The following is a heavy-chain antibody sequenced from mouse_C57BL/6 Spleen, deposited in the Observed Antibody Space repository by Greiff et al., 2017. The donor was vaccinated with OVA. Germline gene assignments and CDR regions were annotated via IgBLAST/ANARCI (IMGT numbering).Heavy chain of an antibody. V-gene: IGHV1-80*01. CDR2: IYPGDGDT. Sequence: VKLMESGAELVKPGASVKISCKASGYAFSSYWMNWVKQRPGKGLEWIGQIYPGDGDTNYNGKFKGKATLTADKSSSTAYMQLSSLTSEDSAVYFGARGSYYGSSHWDFDVWGTGTTVTVSS. CDR3: ARGSYYGSSHWDFDV. CDR1: GYAFSSYW. J-gene: IGHJ1*03. D-gene: IGHD1-1*01.